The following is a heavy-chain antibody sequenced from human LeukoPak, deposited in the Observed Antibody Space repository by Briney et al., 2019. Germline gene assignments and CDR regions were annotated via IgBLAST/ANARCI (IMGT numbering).Heavy chain of an antibody. V-gene: IGHV4-34*01. CDR1: GGSFSGHY. CDR3: AGAGRFYYGSGLDY. CDR2: INHSGST. Sequence: NSSETLSLTCAVYGGSFSGHYWSWIRQPPGKGLEWIGEINHSGSTNYNPSLKSRVTVSVDTSKNQFSLKLSSVTAADTAVYYCAGAGRFYYGSGLDYWGQGTLVTVSS. D-gene: IGHD3-10*01. J-gene: IGHJ4*02.